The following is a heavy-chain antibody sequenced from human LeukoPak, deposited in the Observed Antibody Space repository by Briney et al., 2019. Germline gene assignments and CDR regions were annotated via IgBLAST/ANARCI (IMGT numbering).Heavy chain of an antibody. CDR2: INAANGNT. J-gene: IGHJ4*02. D-gene: IGHD6-13*01. CDR3: AREHSSSWDQFDY. V-gene: IGHV1-3*01. Sequence: PGQRLECMGWINAANGNTKYSQKFQGRVTINRDTSTSTSYMELRSLRSDDTAVYYCAREHSSSWDQFDYWGQGTLVTVSS.